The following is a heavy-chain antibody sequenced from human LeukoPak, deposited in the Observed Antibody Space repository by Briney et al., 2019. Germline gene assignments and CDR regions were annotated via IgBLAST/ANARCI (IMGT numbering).Heavy chain of an antibody. CDR2: ISAYNGNT. Sequence: EASVKVSCKASGYTFTSYGISWVRQAPGQGLEWMGWISAYNGNTNYAQKLQGRVTITTDTSTSTAYMELRSLRSDDTAVYYCARRPDSSGWYGREYYFDYWGQGTLVTVSS. D-gene: IGHD6-19*01. CDR1: GYTFTSYG. V-gene: IGHV1-18*01. CDR3: ARRPDSSGWYGREYYFDY. J-gene: IGHJ4*02.